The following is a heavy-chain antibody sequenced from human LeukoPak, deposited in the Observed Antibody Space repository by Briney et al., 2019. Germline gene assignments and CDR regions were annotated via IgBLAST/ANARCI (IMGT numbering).Heavy chain of an antibody. J-gene: IGHJ4*02. CDR3: APDFWSGCGYFDY. Sequence: SVTVSCKASGGTFSSYAISWVRQAPGQGLEWMGRIIPILGITNYAQKFQGRVTITADKSTSTAYMELSSLRSEDTAVYYCAPDFWSGCGYFDYWGQGTLVTVSS. D-gene: IGHD3-3*01. V-gene: IGHV1-69*04. CDR1: GGTFSSYA. CDR2: IIPILGIT.